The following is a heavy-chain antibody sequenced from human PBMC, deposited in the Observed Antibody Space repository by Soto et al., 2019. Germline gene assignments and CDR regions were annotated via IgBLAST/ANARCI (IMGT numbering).Heavy chain of an antibody. CDR3: ARGGPTVVTPFDY. CDR1: GFTFSSYS. D-gene: IGHD4-17*01. J-gene: IGHJ4*02. Sequence: EVQLVESGGGLVKPGGSLRLSFAASGFTFSSYSMNWVRQAPGKGLEWVSSISSSSSYIYYADSVKGRFTISRDNAKNSLYLQMNSLRAEDTAVYYCARGGPTVVTPFDYWGQGTLVTVSS. CDR2: ISSSSSYI. V-gene: IGHV3-21*01.